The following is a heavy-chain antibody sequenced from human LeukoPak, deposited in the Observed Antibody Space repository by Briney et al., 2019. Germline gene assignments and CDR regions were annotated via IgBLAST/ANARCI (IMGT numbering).Heavy chain of an antibody. V-gene: IGHV4-4*02. Sequence: SETLSLTCAVSGGSITTTNWWSWVRQPPGKGLEWIGEVHLSGATNYNLSLESRVSMSIDKSKNHSSLEVTSVTAADTAIYYCTRESGAFSPFGFWGQGTLVTVSS. CDR1: GGSITTTNW. D-gene: IGHD1-26*01. J-gene: IGHJ4*02. CDR2: VHLSGAT. CDR3: TRESGAFSPFGF.